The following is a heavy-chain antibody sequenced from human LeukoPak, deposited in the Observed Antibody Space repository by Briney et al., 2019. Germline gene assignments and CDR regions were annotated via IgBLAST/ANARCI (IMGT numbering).Heavy chain of an antibody. CDR2: ISSSSSYI. D-gene: IGHD2-15*01. V-gene: IGHV3-21*01. CDR1: GVTFCSYT. J-gene: IGHJ4*02. CDR3: ARDSDVHGRGGICTSFDY. Sequence: GGSVRRSCVASGVTFCSYTMNWVSQAPGKGLEWVSSISSSSSYIYYADSLKGRFTISRDNAKKSLYLQMHSLRAEETAISYCARDSDVHGRGGICTSFDYWGQGTLVTVSS.